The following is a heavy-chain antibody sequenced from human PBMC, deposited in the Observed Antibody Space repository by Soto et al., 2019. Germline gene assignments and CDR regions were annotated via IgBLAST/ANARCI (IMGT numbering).Heavy chain of an antibody. V-gene: IGHV2-5*01. D-gene: IGHD6-13*01. J-gene: IGHJ5*02. Sequence: SPSLKSRLTITKDTSKNQVVLTMTNMDPVDTATYYCAHVPYIAARFDPWGQGTLVTVSS. CDR3: AHVPYIAARFDP.